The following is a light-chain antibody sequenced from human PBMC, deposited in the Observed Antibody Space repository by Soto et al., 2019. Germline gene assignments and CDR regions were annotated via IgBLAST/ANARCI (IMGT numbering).Light chain of an antibody. V-gene: IGKV1-39*01. Sequence: DIQITHSPSSLSASVLDRVTLTCRASQSISSYLNWYQQKPGKAPKLLIYAASSLQSGVPSRFSGSGSGTDFTLTISSLQPEDFATYYCQKSYSTPRKCGQGNMGAIK. J-gene: IGKJ1*01. CDR1: QSISSY. CDR3: QKSYSTPRK. CDR2: AAS.